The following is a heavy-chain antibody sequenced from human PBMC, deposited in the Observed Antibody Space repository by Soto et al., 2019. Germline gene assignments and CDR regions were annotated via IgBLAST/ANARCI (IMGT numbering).Heavy chain of an antibody. CDR3: ARGLGGGYDAFDV. Sequence: QVQLVQSGAEVKRPGASVKVSCKASGYTFSTYDINWVRQAPGQGLEWMGWMYPDSGKTGFAQKFQDKVTMTRNISISTAYLELRSLRFEDTAVYYCARGLGGGYDAFDVWGQGTMVTVSS. J-gene: IGHJ3*01. D-gene: IGHD3-16*01. V-gene: IGHV1-8*01. CDR2: MYPDSGKT. CDR1: GYTFSTYD.